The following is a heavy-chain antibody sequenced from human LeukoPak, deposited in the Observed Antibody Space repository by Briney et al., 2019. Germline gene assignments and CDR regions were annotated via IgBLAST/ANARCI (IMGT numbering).Heavy chain of an antibody. J-gene: IGHJ3*02. CDR1: GGSISEYY. Sequence: SETLSLTCTVSGGSISEYYWSWIRQSPGKGREWIAYIFYTGATKYNPSLVGRVTISVDSSKNQLSLNVRSVTAVDTAIYYCVRHPPRATVGWAFDIWGQGTMVTVSS. V-gene: IGHV4-59*08. D-gene: IGHD1-26*01. CDR2: IFYTGAT. CDR3: VRHPPRATVGWAFDI.